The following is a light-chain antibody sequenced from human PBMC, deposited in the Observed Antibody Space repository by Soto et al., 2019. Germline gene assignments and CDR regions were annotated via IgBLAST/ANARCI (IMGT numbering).Light chain of an antibody. Sequence: AIQMTQSPYSLSASVGDRVTITCRASQGVRNDLGWYQQIPGKAPKLLIYDASSLQTGVPSRFSCSGSDTDFTLTISSLQPEDFATYYCLQHYNYPRTFGQGTKVEIK. CDR3: LQHYNYPRT. V-gene: IGKV1-6*01. CDR2: DAS. CDR1: QGVRND. J-gene: IGKJ1*01.